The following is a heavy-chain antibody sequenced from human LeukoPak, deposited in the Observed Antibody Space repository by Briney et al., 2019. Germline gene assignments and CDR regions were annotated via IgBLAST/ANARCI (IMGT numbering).Heavy chain of an antibody. V-gene: IGHV5-51*01. D-gene: IGHD2-2*01. CDR3: ARRHCSSTSCQFDY. CDR2: IYPGDSDT. Sequence: GESLKISCKGSGYTFTSYWIGWVRQMPGKGLEWMGIIYPGDSDTRYSPSFQGQVTISADKSIRTAYLQWSSLKASDTAMYYCARRHCSSTSCQFDYWGQGTLVTVSS. J-gene: IGHJ4*02. CDR1: GYTFTSYW.